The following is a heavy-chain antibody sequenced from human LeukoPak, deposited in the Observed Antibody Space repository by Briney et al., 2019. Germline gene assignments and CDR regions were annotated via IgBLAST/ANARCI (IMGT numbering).Heavy chain of an antibody. Sequence: GGSLRLSCGGSELTFSTYPMSWVRHAPAKGLEWVSGISGSGGTTFYADSVKGRFTISRDNSKNTLFLQMNNLRAEDTAVYYCATRGRDGYNANYYGMDVWGQGTTVTVSS. J-gene: IGHJ6*02. D-gene: IGHD5-24*01. CDR1: ELTFSTYP. CDR3: ATRGRDGYNANYYGMDV. V-gene: IGHV3-23*01. CDR2: ISGSGGTT.